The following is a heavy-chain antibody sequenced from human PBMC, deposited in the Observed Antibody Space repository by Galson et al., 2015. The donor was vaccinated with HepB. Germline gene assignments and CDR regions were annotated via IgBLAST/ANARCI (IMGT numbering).Heavy chain of an antibody. V-gene: IGHV3-21*01. CDR3: ARDPSSDRWLDY. J-gene: IGHJ4*02. CDR1: GFTFSSSS. D-gene: IGHD6-19*01. CDR2: ISSSSNYI. Sequence: SLRLSCAGSGFTFSSSSMNWVRQAPGKGLEWVSYISSSSNYIYYADSVKGRFTTSRDNAKNSLYLQMNSLRTEDTAVYYCARDPSSDRWLDYWGQGTLVTVSS.